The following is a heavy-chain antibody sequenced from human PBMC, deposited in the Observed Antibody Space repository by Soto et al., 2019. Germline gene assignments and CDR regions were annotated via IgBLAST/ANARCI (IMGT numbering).Heavy chain of an antibody. Sequence: SQTLSLTCGISGDSVSSNSAAWNWIRQSPSRGLEWLGRTYYRSKWYNDYAVSVKGRITINPDTSTNKFSLHLRSVTPEDAAVYYCVRDVGFDFDPWGQGALVTVSS. V-gene: IGHV6-1*01. CDR3: VRDVGFDFDP. J-gene: IGHJ5*02. CDR1: GDSVSSNSAA. D-gene: IGHD3-10*01. CDR2: TYYRSKWYN.